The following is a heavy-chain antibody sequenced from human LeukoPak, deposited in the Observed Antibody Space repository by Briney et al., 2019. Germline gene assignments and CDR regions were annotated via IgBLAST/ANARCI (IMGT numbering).Heavy chain of an antibody. Sequence: SETLSLTCTVSGGSISSGGYYWSWIRLHPGKGLEWIGYIYYSGSTYYNPSLKSRVTISVDTSKNQFSLKLSSVAAADTAVYYCARASAAGTHLDYWGQGTLVTVSS. D-gene: IGHD6-13*01. V-gene: IGHV4-31*03. CDR3: ARASAAGTHLDY. J-gene: IGHJ4*02. CDR1: GGSISSGGYY. CDR2: IYYSGST.